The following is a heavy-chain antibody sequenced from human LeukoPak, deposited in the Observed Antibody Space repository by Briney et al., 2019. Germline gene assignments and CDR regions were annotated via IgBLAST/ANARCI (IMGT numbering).Heavy chain of an antibody. V-gene: IGHV4-30-4*01. CDR2: IYYSGST. Sequence: PSETLSLTCTVSGGSISSGDYYWSWIRQPPGKGLEWIGYIYYSGSTYYNPSLKSRVTISVDTSKNQFSLKLSSVTAADTAVYYCARLGYCSSTSCSIYLGGSWFDPWGQGTLVTVSS. D-gene: IGHD2-2*01. CDR3: ARLGYCSSTSCSIYLGGSWFDP. CDR1: GGSISSGDYY. J-gene: IGHJ5*02.